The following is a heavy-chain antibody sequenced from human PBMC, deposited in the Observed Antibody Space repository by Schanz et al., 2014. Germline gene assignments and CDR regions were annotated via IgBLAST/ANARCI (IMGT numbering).Heavy chain of an antibody. D-gene: IGHD3-10*01. J-gene: IGHJ4*02. CDR2: ISGSGGST. CDR3: ARVPYGSGSYWDY. Sequence: EVQLVESGGGLVKPGGSLRLSCAASGFTFSSYAMSWVRQAPGKGLEWVSGISGSGGSTYYADSVKGRFTISRENAKNSLYLQMNSLRAGDTAVYYCARVPYGSGSYWDYWGQGTLXTVSS. CDR1: GFTFSSYA. V-gene: IGHV3-23*04.